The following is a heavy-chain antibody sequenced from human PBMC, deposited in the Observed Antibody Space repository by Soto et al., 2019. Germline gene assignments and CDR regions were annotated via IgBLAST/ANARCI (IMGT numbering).Heavy chain of an antibody. CDR3: XKXD. J-gene: IGHJ6*01. V-gene: IGHV3-23*01. CDR2: ITGTGSSA. CDR1: GFSFRTYA. Sequence: EVQLLQSGGGLVQPGGSLRLSCVGSGFSFRTYAMSWVRQAPGKGLEWVAGITGTGSSADYADSVKGRFTISRDNSKXXXXXXXXXXXXXXXXXXYXXKXDWG.